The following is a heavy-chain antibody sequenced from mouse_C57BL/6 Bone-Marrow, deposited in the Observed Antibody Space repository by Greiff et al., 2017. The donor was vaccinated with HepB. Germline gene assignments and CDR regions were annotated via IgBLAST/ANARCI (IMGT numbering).Heavy chain of an antibody. J-gene: IGHJ1*03. CDR2: INPNNGGT. D-gene: IGHD2-3*01. Sequence: VQLQQSGPELVKPGASVKISCKASGYTFTDYYMNWVKQSHGKSLEWIGDINPNNGGTSYNQKFKGKATLTVDKSSSTAYMELRSLTSEDSAVYYCARRGYDGYYRGYFDVWGTGTTVTVSS. V-gene: IGHV1-26*01. CDR1: GYTFTDYY. CDR3: ARRGYDGYYRGYFDV.